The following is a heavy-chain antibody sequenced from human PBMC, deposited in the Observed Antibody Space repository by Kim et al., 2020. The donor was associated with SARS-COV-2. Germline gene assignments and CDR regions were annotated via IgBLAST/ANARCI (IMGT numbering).Heavy chain of an antibody. D-gene: IGHD2-21*01. Sequence: LSLTCAASGFTFSSYGMHWVRQAPGKGLEWVAVISYDGSNKYYADSVKGRFTISRDNSKNTLYLQMNSLRAEDTAVYYCAKDCGQGGMDVWGQGTTV. CDR2: ISYDGSNK. V-gene: IGHV3-30*18. CDR3: AKDCGQGGMDV. J-gene: IGHJ6*02. CDR1: GFTFSSYG.